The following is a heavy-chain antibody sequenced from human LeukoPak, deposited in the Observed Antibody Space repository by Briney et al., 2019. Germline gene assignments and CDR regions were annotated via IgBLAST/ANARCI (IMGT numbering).Heavy chain of an antibody. CDR2: INPGDSDM. V-gene: IGHV5-51*01. Sequence: GESLKISCKVSGYIFSTYWIGWVRQMPGKGLEWMGIINPGDSDMRYSPSFEGQVTFPVDKSISTAYLQWSTLKASDTAMYYCARQDYSGNPIFDYWGQGTLVTVSS. CDR3: ARQDYSGNPIFDY. CDR1: GYIFSTYW. J-gene: IGHJ4*02. D-gene: IGHD4-23*01.